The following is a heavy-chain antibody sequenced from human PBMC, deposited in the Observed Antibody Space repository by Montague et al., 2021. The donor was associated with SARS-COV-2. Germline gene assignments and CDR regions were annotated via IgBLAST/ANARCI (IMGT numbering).Heavy chain of an antibody. CDR2: LLTSGAT. J-gene: IGHJ6*03. CDR3: AREAPQGDLWRGHYGDKYYIDF. D-gene: IGHD3-3*01. CDR1: GGSISSNSYY. Sequence: SETLSLTCTVSGGSISSNSYYWGWIRQPPGKGLEWIGRLLTSGATXYNPSLKSRLTISIDTSKNEFSLKLSSVTAADTAVYYCAREAPQGDLWRGHYGDKYYIDFWGKGTMVTVS. V-gene: IGHV4-39*02.